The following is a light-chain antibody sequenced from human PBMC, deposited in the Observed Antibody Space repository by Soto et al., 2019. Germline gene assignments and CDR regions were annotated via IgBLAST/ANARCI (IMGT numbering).Light chain of an antibody. Sequence: DTQLTQSPSFLSASVGDRVTITCRASQGISNYLAGYQQKPGKAPKLLIYPAATLQSGVPSRFSGSGSGTEFTLTIGSLQPEDFATYYCQELNSYPFAFGGGTKVDI. CDR2: PAA. J-gene: IGKJ4*01. CDR3: QELNSYPFA. V-gene: IGKV1-9*01. CDR1: QGISNY.